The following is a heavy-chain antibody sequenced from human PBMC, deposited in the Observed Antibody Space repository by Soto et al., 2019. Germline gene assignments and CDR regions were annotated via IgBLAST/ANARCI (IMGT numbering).Heavy chain of an antibody. Sequence: GGSLRLSCAASGFTVSSTYMSWVRQAPGKGLEWVSLIYSGGSTYYADSARGRFTISRDNSKNTLYLQMNSLRAEDTAVYYCVRGGIAGNWFDPWGQGTLVTVSS. CDR1: GFTVSSTY. CDR2: IYSGGST. CDR3: VRGGIAGNWFDP. J-gene: IGHJ5*02. D-gene: IGHD6-13*01. V-gene: IGHV3-66*01.